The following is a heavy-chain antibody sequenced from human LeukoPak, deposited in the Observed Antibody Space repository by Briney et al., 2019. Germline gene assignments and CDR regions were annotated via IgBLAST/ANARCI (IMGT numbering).Heavy chain of an antibody. CDR1: GYTFTGYY. CDR3: AREGPVVTAKYYFDY. Sequence: GASVKVSCKASGYTFTGYYMHWVRQAPGQGLEWMGWINPNSGGTNYAQKFQGRVTMTRDTSISTAYMELSRLRSDDTAVYYCAREGPVVTAKYYFDYWGQGTLVTVST. V-gene: IGHV1-2*02. J-gene: IGHJ4*02. CDR2: INPNSGGT. D-gene: IGHD2-21*02.